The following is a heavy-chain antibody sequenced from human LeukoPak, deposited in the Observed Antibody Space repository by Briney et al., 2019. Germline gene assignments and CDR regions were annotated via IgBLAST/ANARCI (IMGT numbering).Heavy chain of an antibody. V-gene: IGHV4-39*01. CDR2: IYYSGST. CDR3: ARQYSSGWGAPYYYYYYMDV. CDR1: GGSISSSSYY. J-gene: IGHJ6*03. Sequence: SETLSLTCTVSGGSISSSSYYWGWIRQPPGKGLEWIGSIYYSGSTYYNPSLKSRVTISVDTSKNQFSLKLSSVTAADTAVYCCARQYSSGWGAPYYYYYYMDVWGKGTTVTISS. D-gene: IGHD6-19*01.